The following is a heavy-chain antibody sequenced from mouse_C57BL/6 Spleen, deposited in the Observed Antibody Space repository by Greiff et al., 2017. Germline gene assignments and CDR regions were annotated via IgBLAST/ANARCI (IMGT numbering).Heavy chain of an antibody. CDR1: GYAFSSSW. V-gene: IGHV1-82*01. Sequence: LQESGPELVKPGASVKISCKASGYAFSSSWMNWVKQRPGKGLEWIGRIYPGDGDTNYNGKFKGKATLTADKSSSTAYMQLSSLTSEDSAVYFCARDEDGYWYFDVWGTGTTVTVSS. D-gene: IGHD2-3*01. CDR3: ARDEDGYWYFDV. CDR2: IYPGDGDT. J-gene: IGHJ1*03.